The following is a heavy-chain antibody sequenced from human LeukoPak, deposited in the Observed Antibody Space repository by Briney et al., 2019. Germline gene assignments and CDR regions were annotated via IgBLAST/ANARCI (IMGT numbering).Heavy chain of an antibody. CDR2: INQDGSEK. CDR1: GFTFSSYW. CDR3: ASAPGYHHYGLDV. Sequence: GGSLRLSCVASGFTFSSYWMTWVRQAPGKGLEWVANINQDGSEKNYVDSVRGRFTISRDNAKNSLFLQMNSLRAEDTAVYYCASAPGYHHYGLDVWGQGTRVTVSS. V-gene: IGHV3-7*05. J-gene: IGHJ6*02.